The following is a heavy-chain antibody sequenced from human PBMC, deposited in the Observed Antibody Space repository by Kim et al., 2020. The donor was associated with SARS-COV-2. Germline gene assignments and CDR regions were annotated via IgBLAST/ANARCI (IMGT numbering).Heavy chain of an antibody. CDR2: IRSKAYNYAT. V-gene: IGHV3-73*01. CDR1: GFTFSDSV. D-gene: IGHD3-10*01. Sequence: GGSLRLSCAASGFTFSDSVMHWVRQASGKGLEWVGRIRSKAYNYATAYAASVKGRFTISRDDSKNTAYLQMNSLKTDDTAVYYCGEFWFGNLGYYGVDVWGQGTTVTVSS. J-gene: IGHJ6*02. CDR3: GEFWFGNLGYYGVDV.